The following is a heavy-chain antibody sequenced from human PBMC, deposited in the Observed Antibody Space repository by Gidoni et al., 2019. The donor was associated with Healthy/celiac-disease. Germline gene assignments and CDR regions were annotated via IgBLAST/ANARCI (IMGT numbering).Heavy chain of an antibody. Sequence: QVQLVQSGAEVKKPGSSVKVSCKASGGTFSSYAISWVRQAPGQGLEWMGGIIPIVGTANYAQKFHGRVTITADESTITAYMELSSLRSEDTAVYYCARDRIVGATTPRYFDYWGQGTLVTVSS. CDR2: IIPIVGTA. CDR3: ARDRIVGATTPRYFDY. D-gene: IGHD1-26*01. V-gene: IGHV1-69*01. CDR1: GGTFSSYA. J-gene: IGHJ4*02.